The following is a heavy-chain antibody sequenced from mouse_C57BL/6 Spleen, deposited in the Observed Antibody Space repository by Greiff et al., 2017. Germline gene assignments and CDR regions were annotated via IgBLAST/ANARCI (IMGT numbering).Heavy chain of an antibody. CDR2: IYPRSGNT. J-gene: IGHJ4*01. Sequence: QVQLQQSGAELARPGASVKLSCKASGYTFTSYGISWVKQRTGQGLEWIGEIYPRSGNTYYNEKFKGKATLTADKSSSTAYMELRSLTSEDSAVYFCARRGRSDGYAMDYGGQGTSVTVSS. V-gene: IGHV1-81*01. CDR3: ARRGRSDGYAMDY. CDR1: GYTFTSYG.